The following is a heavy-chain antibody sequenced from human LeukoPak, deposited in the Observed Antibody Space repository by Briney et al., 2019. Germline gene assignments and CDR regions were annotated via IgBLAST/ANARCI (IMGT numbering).Heavy chain of an antibody. J-gene: IGHJ4*02. D-gene: IGHD1-26*01. V-gene: IGHV1-8*01. Sequence: ASVKVSCKASGYTFTSYDINWVRQATGQGLEWMGWMNPNSGNTGYAQKFQGRVTMTRNTSISTAYMELSSLRSEDTAVYYCARGVTSSGSYSFDYWGQGTLVTVSS. CDR3: ARGVTSSGSYSFDY. CDR1: GYTFTSYD. CDR2: MNPNSGNT.